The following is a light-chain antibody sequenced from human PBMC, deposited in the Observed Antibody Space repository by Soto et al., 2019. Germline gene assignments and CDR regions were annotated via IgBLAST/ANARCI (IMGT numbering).Light chain of an antibody. Sequence: VMTQSPTTLSVSPGERATLSCRASHSVGSNLAWYPQNPGQAPRLLIYGASTRATGVPARFSGSGSATQFTLTISSLQSEDFGFYYCQQYKQWPVAFGGGTKVEIK. J-gene: IGKJ4*01. CDR2: GAS. CDR3: QQYKQWPVA. V-gene: IGKV3-15*01. CDR1: HSVGSN.